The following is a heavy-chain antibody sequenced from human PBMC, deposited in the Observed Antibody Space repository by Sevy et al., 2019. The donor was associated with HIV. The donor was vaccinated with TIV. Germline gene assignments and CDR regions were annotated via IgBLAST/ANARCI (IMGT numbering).Heavy chain of an antibody. CDR1: GFTFSSYS. V-gene: IGHV3-48*02. Sequence: GGSLRLSCAASGFTFSSYSMNWVRRAPGKGLEWVSYISSSSSTIYYADSVKGRFTISRDNAKNSPYLQMNSLRDEDTAVYYCARDMEGDSSGWYGGGNFDYWGQGTLVTVSS. J-gene: IGHJ4*02. CDR3: ARDMEGDSSGWYGGGNFDY. D-gene: IGHD6-19*01. CDR2: ISSSSSTI.